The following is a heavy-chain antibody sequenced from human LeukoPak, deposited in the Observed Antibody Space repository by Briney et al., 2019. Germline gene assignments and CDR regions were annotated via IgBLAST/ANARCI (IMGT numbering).Heavy chain of an antibody. D-gene: IGHD1-7*01. CDR2: ISAYNGNT. J-gene: IGHJ6*02. CDR1: GYTFTSYG. CDR3: AKTGTTRRYYYGMDV. V-gene: IGHV1-18*01. Sequence: ASVKVSCKASGYTFTSYGISWVRQAPGQGLEWMGWISAYNGNTNYAQKLQGRVTMTTDTSTSTAYMELRSLRSDDTAVYYCAKTGTTRRYYYGMDVWGQGTMVTVSS.